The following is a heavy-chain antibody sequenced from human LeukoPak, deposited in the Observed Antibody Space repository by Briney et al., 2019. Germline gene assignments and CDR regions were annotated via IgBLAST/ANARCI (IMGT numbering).Heavy chain of an antibody. D-gene: IGHD2-2*01. Sequence: ASVKVSCKASGYTFTNYGISWVRQAPGQGLEWMGWINPNSGGTNYAQKFQGRVTMTRDTSISTAYMELSRLRSDDTAVYYCARDWYLVVPAAMFPHSFWFDPWGQGTLVTVSS. CDR3: ARDWYLVVPAAMFPHSFWFDP. J-gene: IGHJ5*02. CDR1: GYTFTNYG. CDR2: INPNSGGT. V-gene: IGHV1-2*02.